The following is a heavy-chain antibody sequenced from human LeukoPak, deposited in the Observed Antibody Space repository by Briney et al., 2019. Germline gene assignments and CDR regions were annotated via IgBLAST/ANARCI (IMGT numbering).Heavy chain of an antibody. CDR1: GGTFSSYA. D-gene: IGHD6-19*01. CDR2: IIPILGIA. V-gene: IGHV1-69*04. Sequence: GASVKVSCKASGGTFSSYAISWVRQAPGQGLEWMGRIIPILGIANYAQKFQGRVTITADKSTSTAYMELRSLRSDDTAVYYCARDPDRHSSGWYGDYWGQGTLVTVSS. J-gene: IGHJ4*02. CDR3: ARDPDRHSSGWYGDY.